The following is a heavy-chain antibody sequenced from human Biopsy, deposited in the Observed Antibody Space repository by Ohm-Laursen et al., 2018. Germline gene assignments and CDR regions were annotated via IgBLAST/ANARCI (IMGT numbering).Heavy chain of an antibody. Sequence: GTLSLTWTVSGGPIDSYYWSWIRQPPGKALEWIGYIYFTGRTSYNPSLKSRVTMSVNTPKKQLSLKVRSVTAADTAVYYCARGEYSSSIFDHWGQGTLVTVSS. CDR1: GGPIDSYY. D-gene: IGHD6-6*01. V-gene: IGHV4-59*12. CDR2: IYFTGRT. J-gene: IGHJ4*02. CDR3: ARGEYSSSIFDH.